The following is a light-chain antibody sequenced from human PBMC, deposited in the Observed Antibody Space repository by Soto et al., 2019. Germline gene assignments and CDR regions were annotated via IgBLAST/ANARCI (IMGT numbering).Light chain of an antibody. J-gene: IGKJ1*01. CDR2: AAS. Sequence: DIQMTQSPSSLSASVGDRVTITCRASQSISKYLNWYQQKLGKAPKLLIDAASNLQSGVPSRFSGGGSGTDFTLTISSLQPEDFATYYCQQSYNTRWTFGQGTKVEIK. CDR3: QQSYNTRWT. V-gene: IGKV1-39*01. CDR1: QSISKY.